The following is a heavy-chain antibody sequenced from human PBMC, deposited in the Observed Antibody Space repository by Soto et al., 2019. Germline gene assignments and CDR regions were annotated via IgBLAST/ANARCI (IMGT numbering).Heavy chain of an antibody. CDR1: GFTFDDYA. V-gene: IGHV3-9*01. CDR3: AKDIGGIAVAGGAYFQH. D-gene: IGHD6-19*01. CDR2: ISWNSGSI. J-gene: IGHJ1*01. Sequence: SLRLSCAASGFTFDDYAMHWVRQAPGKGLEWVSGISWNSGSIGYADSVKGRFTISRDNAKNSLYLQMNSLRAEDTALYYCAKDIGGIAVAGGAYFQHWGQGTLVTVSS.